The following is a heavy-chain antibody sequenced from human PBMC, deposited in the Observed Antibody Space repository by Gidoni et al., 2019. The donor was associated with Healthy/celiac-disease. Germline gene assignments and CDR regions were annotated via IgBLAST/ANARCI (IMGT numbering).Heavy chain of an antibody. CDR1: GFSFSSYA. D-gene: IGHD2-15*01. Sequence: EVQLLESGGGLVQPGGSLRLSCAASGFSFSSYAMGWVRQAPGKGLEWVSSISGSGGSTYYADSVKGRFAISRDNSKNTRYLQMNSLRAEDTAVYYCAKDQAPNRARWYPFDCWGQGTLVTVSS. CDR3: AKDQAPNRARWYPFDC. CDR2: ISGSGGST. J-gene: IGHJ4*02. V-gene: IGHV3-23*01.